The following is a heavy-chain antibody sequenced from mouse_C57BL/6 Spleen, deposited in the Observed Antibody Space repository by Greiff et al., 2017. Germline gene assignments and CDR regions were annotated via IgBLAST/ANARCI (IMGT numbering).Heavy chain of an antibody. J-gene: IGHJ4*01. V-gene: IGHV1-82*01. CDR3: ARNSFMDY. Sequence: VQLQQSGPELVKPGASVKISCKASGYAFSSSWMNWVKQRPGKGLEWIGRIYPGDGDTNYNGTFKGKATLTADKSSSTAYMQLSSLTSEDSAVYFCARNSFMDYWGQGTSVTVSS. CDR1: GYAFSSSW. CDR2: IYPGDGDT.